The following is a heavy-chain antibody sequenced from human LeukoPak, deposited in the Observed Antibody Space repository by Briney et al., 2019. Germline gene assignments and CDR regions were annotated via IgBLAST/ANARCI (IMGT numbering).Heavy chain of an antibody. Sequence: GGSLRLSCAASGFTFSSYAMSWVRQAPGKGLEWVSAISGSGGSTYYADSVKGRFTISRDNSKNTLYLQMNSLRAEDTAVYYCAKDRIVVTAIPCYFDYWGQGTLVTVSS. J-gene: IGHJ4*02. CDR3: AKDRIVVTAIPCYFDY. V-gene: IGHV3-23*01. CDR1: GFTFSSYA. D-gene: IGHD2-21*02. CDR2: ISGSGGST.